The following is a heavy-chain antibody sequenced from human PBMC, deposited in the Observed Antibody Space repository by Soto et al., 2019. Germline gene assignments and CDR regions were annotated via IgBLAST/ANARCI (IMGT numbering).Heavy chain of an antibody. Sequence: PSETLSLTCAVSGGSISSGCYSWSWIRQPPGKGLEWIGYIYHSGSTYYNPSLKSRVTISVDRSKNQFSLKLSSVTAADTAVYYCASETLSTMVTPAYFQHWGQGTLGTVSS. J-gene: IGHJ1*01. V-gene: IGHV4-30-2*01. CDR2: IYHSGST. CDR3: ASETLSTMVTPAYFQH. D-gene: IGHD3-10*01. CDR1: GGSISSGCYS.